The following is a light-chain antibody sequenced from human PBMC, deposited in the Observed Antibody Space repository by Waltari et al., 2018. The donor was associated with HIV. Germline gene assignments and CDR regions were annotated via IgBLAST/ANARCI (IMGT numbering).Light chain of an antibody. V-gene: IGLV5-45*01. CDR3: VIWHNSAWV. Sequence: QAVLTQPASLSASPGASARLTCTLRSGIDVAISRISWYQQKPGSPPQYLLRYKSDSDKQQGSGVPSRFSGSKDASANAGILLISGLQSGDEADYYCVIWHNSAWVFGGGTKLTVL. CDR1: SGIDVAISR. CDR2: YKSDSDK. J-gene: IGLJ2*01.